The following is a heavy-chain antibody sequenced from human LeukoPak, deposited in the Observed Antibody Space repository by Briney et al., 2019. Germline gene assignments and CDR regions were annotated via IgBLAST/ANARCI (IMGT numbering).Heavy chain of an antibody. CDR1: GGSFSGYY. V-gene: IGHV4-34*01. J-gene: IGHJ4*02. Sequence: SETLSLTCAVYGGSFSGYYRSWIRQPPGKGLEWIGEFNHSGSTNYNPSLKSRVTISVDTSKNQFSLKVTSVTAADTAVYYCARGRENLGGYYVLLDYWGQGTLVTVSS. D-gene: IGHD3-22*01. CDR2: FNHSGST. CDR3: ARGRENLGGYYVLLDY.